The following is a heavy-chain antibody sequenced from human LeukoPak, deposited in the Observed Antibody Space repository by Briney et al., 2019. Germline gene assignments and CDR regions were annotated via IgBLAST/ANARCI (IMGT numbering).Heavy chain of an antibody. CDR3: ARDNWGEWLLPC. Sequence: PGGSLRLSCAASGFTFTNYGMTWVRQAPGKGLEWVSAITSSGAGTYYADSVKGRFTISRDNSKNTLYLQMNSLRAEDTAVYFCARDNWGEWLLPCWGQGTLVTVSS. J-gene: IGHJ4*02. D-gene: IGHD3-22*01. V-gene: IGHV3-23*01. CDR1: GFTFTNYG. CDR2: ITSSGAGT.